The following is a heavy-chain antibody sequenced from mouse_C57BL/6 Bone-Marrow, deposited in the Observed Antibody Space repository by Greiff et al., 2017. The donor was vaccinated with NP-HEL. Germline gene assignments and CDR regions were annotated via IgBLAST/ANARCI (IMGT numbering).Heavy chain of an antibody. D-gene: IGHD1-1*01. V-gene: IGHV5-9*01. CDR3: ARHDYYGSSYDY. Sequence: EVKVVESGGGLVKPGGSLKLSCAASGFTFSSYTMSWVRQTPEKRLEWVATISGGGGNTYYPDSVKGRFTISSDNAKTTLYLQMSSLRSEETALYYCARHDYYGSSYDYWGQGTTLTVSS. J-gene: IGHJ2*01. CDR1: GFTFSSYT. CDR2: ISGGGGNT.